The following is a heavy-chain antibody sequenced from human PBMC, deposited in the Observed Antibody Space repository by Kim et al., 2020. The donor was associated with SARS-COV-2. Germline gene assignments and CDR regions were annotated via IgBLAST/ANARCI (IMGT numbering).Heavy chain of an antibody. CDR3: ARDPDCSGGSCYSAWFDP. V-gene: IGHV3-7*04. Sequence: KGRFTISRDNAKNSLYLQMNSLRAEGTAVYYCARDPDCSGGSCYSAWFDPWGQGTLVTVSS. J-gene: IGHJ5*02. D-gene: IGHD2-15*01.